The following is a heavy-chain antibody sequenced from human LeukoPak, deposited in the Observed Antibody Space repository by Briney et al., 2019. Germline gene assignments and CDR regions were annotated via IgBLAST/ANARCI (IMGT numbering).Heavy chain of an antibody. Sequence: GASVKVSCKVSGYTLTELSMHWVRQAPGKGLEWMGGFDPEDGETIYAQKFQGRVTMTEDTSTDTAYMELSSLRSEDTAVYYCATSGPRGFGESYNWFDPWGQGTLVTVSS. CDR2: FDPEDGET. D-gene: IGHD3-10*01. J-gene: IGHJ5*02. V-gene: IGHV1-24*01. CDR1: GYTLTELS. CDR3: ATSGPRGFGESYNWFDP.